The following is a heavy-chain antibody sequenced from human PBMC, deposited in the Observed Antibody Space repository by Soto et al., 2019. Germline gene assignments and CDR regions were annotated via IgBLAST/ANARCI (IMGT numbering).Heavy chain of an antibody. Sequence: QVQLVQSGAEVKKPGASVKVSCKASGYTFTSYGISWVRQAPGQGLEWMGWISAYNGNTNYAQKLQGRVTMTTDTSTRTAYMELRSLRSDDTAVYYCAREAEDFWSCYYLGNWFDPWGQGTLVTVSS. J-gene: IGHJ5*02. CDR1: GYTFTSYG. CDR3: AREAEDFWSCYYLGNWFDP. D-gene: IGHD3-3*01. CDR2: ISAYNGNT. V-gene: IGHV1-18*01.